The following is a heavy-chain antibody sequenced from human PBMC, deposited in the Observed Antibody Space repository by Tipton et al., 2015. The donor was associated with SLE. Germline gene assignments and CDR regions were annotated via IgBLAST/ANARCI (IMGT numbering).Heavy chain of an antibody. V-gene: IGHV4-39*07. D-gene: IGHD3-22*01. CDR2: IYPSGNT. Sequence: TLSLTCTVSGGSISSSSYYWGWIRQPPGKGLEWIGEIYPSGNTRYNPSLKSRVTISLDKSKNLFSLKLDSVTAADTAVYYCARSYYASSGYNSFDFWGQGTLVAVSS. CDR3: ARSYYASSGYNSFDF. J-gene: IGHJ4*02. CDR1: GGSISSSSYY.